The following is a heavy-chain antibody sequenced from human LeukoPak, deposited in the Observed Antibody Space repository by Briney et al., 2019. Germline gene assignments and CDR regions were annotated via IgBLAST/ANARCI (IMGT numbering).Heavy chain of an antibody. CDR2: MSYDGSSK. D-gene: IGHD3-10*01. Sequence: GGSLRLSCAASGFTFSSYGMHWVRQAPGKGLEWVAVMSYDGSSKYYADSVKGRFTISRDNSKNTLYLQMNSLRAEDTAVYYCARDSLHLVRGVSPGDFDWGQGTLVTVSS. CDR3: ARDSLHLVRGVSPGDFD. J-gene: IGHJ4*02. CDR1: GFTFSSYG. V-gene: IGHV3-30*03.